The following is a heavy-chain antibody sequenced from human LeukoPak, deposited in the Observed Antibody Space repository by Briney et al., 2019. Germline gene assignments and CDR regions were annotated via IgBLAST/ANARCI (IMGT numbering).Heavy chain of an antibody. J-gene: IGHJ4*02. Sequence: ASVKFSCKTSGYTFSNFGINWVRQAPGQGLEWMGWISGNNDNPNYGQKFQGRFTVTTDSSTSTAYMELRNLTFDDTAVYYCARDGTSADDYWGQGTLVTVSS. CDR2: ISGNNDNP. CDR1: GYTFSNFG. V-gene: IGHV1-18*01. D-gene: IGHD1-26*01. CDR3: ARDGTSADDY.